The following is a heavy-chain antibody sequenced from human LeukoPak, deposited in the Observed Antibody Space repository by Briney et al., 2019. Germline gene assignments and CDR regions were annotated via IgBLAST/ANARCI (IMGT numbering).Heavy chain of an antibody. CDR3: ARVVRRFLLIDNWFDP. D-gene: IGHD3-3*01. Sequence: PSETLSLTCTVSGGSISSYYWSWIRQPPGKGLEWIGYMYYSGSTKYNPSLKSRVTISVDTSKNQFSLKLSSVTAADTAVYYCARVVRRFLLIDNWFDPWGQGTLVTVSS. CDR2: MYYSGST. J-gene: IGHJ5*02. V-gene: IGHV4-59*12. CDR1: GGSISSYY.